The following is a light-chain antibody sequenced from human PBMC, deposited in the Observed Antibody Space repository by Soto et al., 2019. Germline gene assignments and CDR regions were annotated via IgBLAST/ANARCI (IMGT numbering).Light chain of an antibody. V-gene: IGLV2-14*02. CDR1: SGFVGSFSL. CDR2: EGH. J-gene: IGLJ1*01. CDR3: SSYTSISTLV. Sequence: QSALAQPASVSGSPGQSITISCTGTSGFVGSFSLVSWYQQHPGKAPKVMISEGHRRPSGVPDRFSGSKSGNTASLTISGLQAEDEADYYCSSYTSISTLVFGSGTKVTVL.